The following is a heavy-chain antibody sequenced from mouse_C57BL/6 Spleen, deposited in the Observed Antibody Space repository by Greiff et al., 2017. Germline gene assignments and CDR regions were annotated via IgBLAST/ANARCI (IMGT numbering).Heavy chain of an antibody. CDR1: GYTFTDYN. Sequence: VQLKESGPELVKPGASVKIPCKASGYTFTDYNMDWVKQSHGKSLEWIGDINPNNGGTNYNQKFKGKATLTVDKSSSTAYMELRSLTSEDTAVXYGARRSVCYGIYGGFAYWGQGTLVTVSA. CDR3: ARRSVCYGIYGGFAY. CDR2: INPNNGGT. D-gene: IGHD2-1*01. V-gene: IGHV1-18*01. J-gene: IGHJ3*01.